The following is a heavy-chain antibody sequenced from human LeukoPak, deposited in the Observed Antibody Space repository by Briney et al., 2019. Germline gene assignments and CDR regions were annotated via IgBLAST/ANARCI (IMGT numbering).Heavy chain of an antibody. D-gene: IGHD6-19*01. CDR2: IIPIFSTA. Sequence: ASVKVSCKASGGTFSSYAISWVRQAPGQGLEWMGGIIPIFSTANYAQKFQDRVTITADESTSTAYMELSSLRSEDTAVYYCARADSSGWYGGFDYWGQGTLVTVSS. CDR3: ARADSSGWYGGFDY. CDR1: GGTFSSYA. J-gene: IGHJ4*02. V-gene: IGHV1-69*01.